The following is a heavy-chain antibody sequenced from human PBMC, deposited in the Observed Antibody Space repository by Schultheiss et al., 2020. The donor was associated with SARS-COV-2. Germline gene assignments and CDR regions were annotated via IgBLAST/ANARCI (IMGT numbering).Heavy chain of an antibody. J-gene: IGHJ4*02. V-gene: IGHV3-11*01. CDR2: ISSSGSTI. D-gene: IGHD3-22*01. CDR1: GFTVSSNY. CDR3: TTEGVVITTFGDY. Sequence: GGSLRLSCAASGFTVSSNYMSWVRQAPGKGLEWVSYISSSGSTIYYADSVKGRFTISRDNAKNSLYLQMNSLRAEDTAVYYCTTEGVVITTFGDYWGQGTLVTVSS.